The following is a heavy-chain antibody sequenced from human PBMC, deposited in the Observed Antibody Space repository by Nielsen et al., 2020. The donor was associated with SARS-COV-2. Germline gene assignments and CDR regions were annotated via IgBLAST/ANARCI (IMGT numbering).Heavy chain of an antibody. CDR1: GFTFSSYG. J-gene: IGHJ3*02. CDR3: AKPLWFGELSHAFDI. V-gene: IGHV3-30*18. CDR2: ISYDGSNK. Sequence: GESLKISCAASGFTFSSYGMHWVRQAPGKGLEWVAVISYDGSNKYYADSVKGRFTISRDNSKNTLYLQMNSLRAEDTAVYYCAKPLWFGELSHAFDIWGQGTMVTVSS. D-gene: IGHD3-10*01.